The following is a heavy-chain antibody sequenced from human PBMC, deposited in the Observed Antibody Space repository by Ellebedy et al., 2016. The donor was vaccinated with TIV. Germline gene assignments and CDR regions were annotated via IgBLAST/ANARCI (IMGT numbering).Heavy chain of an antibody. Sequence: PGGSLRLSCVASGFTFSDYWMHWFRLAPGKGLVWVSRLIGDGTNRDYADSVKGRFTISRDNAKNTLYLQMDSLRAEDTAVYYRARDLHIVATDYWGQGTLVTVSS. CDR3: ARDLHIVATDY. D-gene: IGHD5-12*01. CDR2: LIGDGTNR. V-gene: IGHV3-74*01. J-gene: IGHJ4*02. CDR1: GFTFSDYW.